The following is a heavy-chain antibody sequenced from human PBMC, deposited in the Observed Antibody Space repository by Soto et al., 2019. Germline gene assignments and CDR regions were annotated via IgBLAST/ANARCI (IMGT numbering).Heavy chain of an antibody. Sequence: SETLSLTCIVSGGSINSYYLSWIRQPPGKGLEWIGYIYSSGSTNYNPSLKSRVTISVDMSKKQISLKLSSVTPADTAVYYCATGRWTQLPNYWGQGTLVTVSS. V-gene: IGHV4-59*01. D-gene: IGHD5-18*01. CDR1: GGSINSYY. CDR3: ATGRWTQLPNY. J-gene: IGHJ4*02. CDR2: IYSSGST.